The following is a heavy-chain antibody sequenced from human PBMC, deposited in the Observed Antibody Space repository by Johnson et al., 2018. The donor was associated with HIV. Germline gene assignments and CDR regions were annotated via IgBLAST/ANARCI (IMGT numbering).Heavy chain of an antibody. J-gene: IGHJ3*02. CDR2: LSGTGDST. Sequence: MQLVESGGGLVQPGGSLRLSCAASGFTFSSYAMSWVRQAPGKGLEWVSALSGTGDSTYYAASVKGRFTISRDNSKNSLYLQMNSLRAEDTAVYYCARDSGGKYYIMDAFDIWGQGTMVTVSS. CDR3: ARDSGGKYYIMDAFDI. D-gene: IGHD1-26*01. CDR1: GFTFSSYA. V-gene: IGHV3-23*04.